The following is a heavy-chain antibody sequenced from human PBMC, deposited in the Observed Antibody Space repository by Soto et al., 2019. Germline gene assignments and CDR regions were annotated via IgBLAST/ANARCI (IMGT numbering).Heavy chain of an antibody. CDR2: IDPSDSYT. J-gene: IGHJ6*02. CDR3: ARHDIVVVPAAIHDYYGMDV. D-gene: IGHD2-2*02. Sequence: GESLKISCKGSGYSFTSYWISWVRQMPGKGLEWMGRIDPSDSYTNYSPSFQGHVTISADKSISTAYLQWSSLKASDTAMYYCARHDIVVVPAAIHDYYGMDVWGQGTTVTVSS. CDR1: GYSFTSYW. V-gene: IGHV5-10-1*01.